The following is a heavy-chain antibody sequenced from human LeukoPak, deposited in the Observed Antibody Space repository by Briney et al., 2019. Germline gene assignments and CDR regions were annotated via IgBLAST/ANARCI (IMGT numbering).Heavy chain of an antibody. CDR3: APQYYYGSGSYRETYYYYGMDV. V-gene: IGHV3-74*03. Sequence: PGGSLRLSCAASGFTFSSYWMHWVRQAPGKGLVWVSRINSDGSSITYADSVKGRFTISRDNAKNTLYLQMNSLRVEDTAVYYCAPQYYYGSGSYRETYYYYGMDVWGQGTTVTVSS. J-gene: IGHJ6*02. D-gene: IGHD3-10*01. CDR1: GFTFSSYW. CDR2: INSDGSSI.